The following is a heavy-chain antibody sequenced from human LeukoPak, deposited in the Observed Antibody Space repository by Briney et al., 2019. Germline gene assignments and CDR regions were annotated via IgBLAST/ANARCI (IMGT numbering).Heavy chain of an antibody. CDR1: GYTFTAYY. CDR2: INPNSGGT. V-gene: IGHV1-2*02. Sequence: ASVNVSCKASGYTFTAYYLHWVRQAPGQGLEWMGWINPNSGGTNYAQEFKGRVTWTRDTSISTTYMELSSLRSYDTAVYYCASVYSTGWYYDYWGQGTLVTISS. D-gene: IGHD2-8*02. CDR3: ASVYSTGWYYDY. J-gene: IGHJ4*02.